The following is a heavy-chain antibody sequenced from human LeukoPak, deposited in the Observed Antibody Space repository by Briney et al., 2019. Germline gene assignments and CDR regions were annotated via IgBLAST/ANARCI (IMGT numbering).Heavy chain of an antibody. CDR1: GGTFSSYA. J-gene: IGHJ6*04. CDR3: AKADTMVRGVNQPDYYGMDV. V-gene: IGHV1-69*06. Sequence: GSSVKVSCKASGGTFSSYAISWVRQAPGQGLEWMGGIIPIFGTANYAQKFQGRVTITADKSTSTAYMELSSLRSEDTAVYYCAKADTMVRGVNQPDYYGMDVWGKGTTVTVSA. D-gene: IGHD3-10*01. CDR2: IIPIFGTA.